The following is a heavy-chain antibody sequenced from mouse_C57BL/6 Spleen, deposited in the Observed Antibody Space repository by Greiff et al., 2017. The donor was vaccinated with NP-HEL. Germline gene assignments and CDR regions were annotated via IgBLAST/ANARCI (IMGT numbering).Heavy chain of an antibody. Sequence: QVQLQQPGTELVKPGASVKLSCKASGYTFTSYWMHWVKQRPGQGLDWIGNINPSNGGTNYNEKFKSKATLTVDKSSSTAYMQLSSLTSEDSAVYYCARGNYYGSSSAWFAYWGQGTLVTVSA. CDR1: GYTFTSYW. CDR2: INPSNGGT. CDR3: ARGNYYGSSSAWFAY. J-gene: IGHJ3*01. V-gene: IGHV1-53*01. D-gene: IGHD1-1*01.